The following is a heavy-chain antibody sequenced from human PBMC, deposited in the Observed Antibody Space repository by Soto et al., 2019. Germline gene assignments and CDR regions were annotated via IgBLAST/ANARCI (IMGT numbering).Heavy chain of an antibody. D-gene: IGHD2-2*01. CDR3: VRDTMRASAAASLDY. CDR1: GFTFSTYE. CDR2: ISVSGNII. Sequence: GGSLRLSCAASGFTFSTYEFNWVRQAPGRGLEWISYISVSGNIIKYAESVKGRFTISRDNAENSLHLHMNNLRVDDTALYFCVRDTMRASAAASLDYWGQGTQVTVSS. J-gene: IGHJ4*02. V-gene: IGHV3-48*03.